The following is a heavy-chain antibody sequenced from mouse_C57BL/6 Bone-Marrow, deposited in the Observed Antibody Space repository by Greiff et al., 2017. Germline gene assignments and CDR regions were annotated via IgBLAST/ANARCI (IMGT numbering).Heavy chain of an antibody. CDR2: IDPSDSYT. Sequence: QVQLQQPGAELVMPGASVKLSCKASGYTFTSYWMHWVKQRPGQGLEWIGEIDPSDSYTTYNQKFKGKSTLTVDKSSSTAYMQLSSLTSEDSAVYYCAREDYDYWCAYWGQGTLVTVSA. CDR3: AREDYDYWCAY. D-gene: IGHD2-4*01. J-gene: IGHJ3*01. V-gene: IGHV1-69*01. CDR1: GYTFTSYW.